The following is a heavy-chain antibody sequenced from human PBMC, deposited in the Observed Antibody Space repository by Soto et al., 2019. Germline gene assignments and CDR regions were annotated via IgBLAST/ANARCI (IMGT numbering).Heavy chain of an antibody. Sequence: PGGSLRLSCAASGFAFSSYWMSWVRQAPGKGLEWVSYISSSGSTIYYADSVKGRFTISRDNAKNSLYLQMNSLRAEDTAVYYCARDGGGSYYYYPMDVWGQGTTVTVSS. CDR2: ISSSGSTI. D-gene: IGHD3-16*01. J-gene: IGHJ6*02. CDR1: GFAFSSYW. V-gene: IGHV3-48*04. CDR3: ARDGGGSYYYYPMDV.